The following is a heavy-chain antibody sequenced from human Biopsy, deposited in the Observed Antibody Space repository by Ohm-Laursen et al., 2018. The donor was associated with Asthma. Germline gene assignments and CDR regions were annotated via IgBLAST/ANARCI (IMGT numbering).Heavy chain of an antibody. CDR2: ISYDGNHK. Sequence: SSLRLSCAAPGFMFRSFGMHWVRQAPGKGLEWVAVISYDGNHKFYEDSVKGRFTISRDNSKNTLYLQMNSLRTEDTAVYYCAKRRGYSGHDNDYWGQGTLAIVSS. V-gene: IGHV3-30*18. CDR3: AKRRGYSGHDNDY. D-gene: IGHD5-12*01. CDR1: GFMFRSFG. J-gene: IGHJ4*02.